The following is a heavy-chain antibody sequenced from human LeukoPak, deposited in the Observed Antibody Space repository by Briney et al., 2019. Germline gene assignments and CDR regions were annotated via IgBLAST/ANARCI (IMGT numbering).Heavy chain of an antibody. CDR1: EFTFSNYG. Sequence: GGSLRLSCAASEFTFSNYGMHWVRQAPGKGLEWVAIISDDGSNKNYVDSVKGRFTISRDNSKNTLYLQMNSLRAEDTAVYYCAKDHHSSHGMDVWGQGTTVTVSS. CDR2: ISDDGSNK. J-gene: IGHJ6*02. D-gene: IGHD6-13*01. V-gene: IGHV3-30*18. CDR3: AKDHHSSHGMDV.